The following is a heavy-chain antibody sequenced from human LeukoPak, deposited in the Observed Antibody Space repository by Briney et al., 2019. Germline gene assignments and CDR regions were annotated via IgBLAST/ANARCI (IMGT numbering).Heavy chain of an antibody. CDR3: ARDRVVVVPAATRSSHYYYYGMDV. V-gene: IGHV1-2*02. J-gene: IGHJ6*02. CDR2: INPNSGGT. D-gene: IGHD2-2*01. Sequence: ASVKVSCKASGYTFTVYYMHWVRQAPGQGLEWMGWINPNSGGTNYAQKFQGRVTMTRDTSISTAYMELSRLRSDDTAVYYCARDRVVVVPAATRSSHYYYYGMDVWGQGTTVTVSS. CDR1: GYTFTVYY.